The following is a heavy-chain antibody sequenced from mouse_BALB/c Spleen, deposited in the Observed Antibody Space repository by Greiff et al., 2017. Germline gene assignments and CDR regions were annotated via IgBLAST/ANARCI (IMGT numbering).Heavy chain of an antibody. J-gene: IGHJ3*01. CDR1: GYSITSDYA. V-gene: IGHV3-2*02. CDR2: ISYSGST. CDR3: ARGYPWFAY. Sequence: EVQLVESGPGLVKPSQSLSLTCTVTGYSITSDYAWNWIRQFPGNKLEWMGYISYSGSTSYNPSLKSRISITRDTSKNQFFLQLNSVTTEDTATYYCARGYPWFAYWGQGTLVTVSA. D-gene: IGHD1-2*01.